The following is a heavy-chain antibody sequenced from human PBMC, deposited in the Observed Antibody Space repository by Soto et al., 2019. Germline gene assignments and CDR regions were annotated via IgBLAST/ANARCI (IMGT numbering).Heavy chain of an antibody. CDR3: ASTPTNHYDILTGYYMNY. CDR1: GGSISSYY. D-gene: IGHD3-9*01. Sequence: PSETLSLTCTVSGGSISSYYWSWIRQPPGKGLEWIGYIYYSGSTNYNPSLKSRVTISVDTSKNQFSLKLSSVTAADTAVYYCASTPTNHYDILTGYYMNYWGQGTLVTVSS. J-gene: IGHJ4*02. V-gene: IGHV4-59*01. CDR2: IYYSGST.